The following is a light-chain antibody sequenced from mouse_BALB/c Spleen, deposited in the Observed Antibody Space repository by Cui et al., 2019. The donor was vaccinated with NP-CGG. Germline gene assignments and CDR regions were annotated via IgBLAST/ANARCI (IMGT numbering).Light chain of an antibody. CDR1: TGAVTTSNY. CDR3: ALWYSNHWV. Sequence: QAVVTQESALTTSPGETVTLTCRSSTGAVTTSNYANWVQEKPDHLFTGLLGGTYNRPPGVPARFSGSLIGDKAALTITGAQTEDEAIYFCALWYSNHWVFGGGTKLTVL. CDR2: GTY. J-gene: IGLJ1*01. V-gene: IGLV1*01.